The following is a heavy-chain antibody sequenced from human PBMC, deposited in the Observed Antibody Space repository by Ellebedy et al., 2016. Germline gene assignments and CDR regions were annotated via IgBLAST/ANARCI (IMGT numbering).Heavy chain of an antibody. D-gene: IGHD3-10*01. V-gene: IGHV3-30*04. CDR2: ISYDGSNK. CDR3: ARDLVTMALRFYYYVMDV. CDR1: GFTFSSYA. J-gene: IGHJ6*02. Sequence: GGSLRLSXAASGFTFSSYAMHWVRQAPGKGLEWVAVISYDGSNKYYADSVKGRFTISRDNSKNTLYLQMNNLRVDDTALYYCARDLVTMALRFYYYVMDVWGQGTTVTVSS.